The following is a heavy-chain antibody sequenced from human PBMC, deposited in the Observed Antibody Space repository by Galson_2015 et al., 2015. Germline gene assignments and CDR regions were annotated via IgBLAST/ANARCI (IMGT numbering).Heavy chain of an antibody. CDR1: GYTFTGYY. V-gene: IGHV1-2*04. D-gene: IGHD6-19*01. J-gene: IGHJ2*01. Sequence: SVKVSCKASGYTFTGYYMHWVRQAPGQGLEWMGWINPNSGGTNYAQKFQGWVTMTRDTSISTAYMELIRLRSDDTAVYYCARDPAPSYSSATYWYFELWGRGTLVTVSS. CDR3: ARDPAPSYSSATYWYFEL. CDR2: INPNSGGT.